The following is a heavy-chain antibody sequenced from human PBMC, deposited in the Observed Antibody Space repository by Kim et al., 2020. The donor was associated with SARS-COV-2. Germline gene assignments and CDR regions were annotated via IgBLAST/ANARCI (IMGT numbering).Heavy chain of an antibody. D-gene: IGHD6-13*01. J-gene: IGHJ2*01. CDR1: GFNFRNYF. Sequence: GGSLRLSCAASGFNFRNYFMNWVRQAPGKGPGFISRITDSGKTQSYADSVKGRFTTSRDNSKNTLDLEMTSLRAEDTAIYYCARHGGYTDHDWYFDLWGRGILVTVSS. V-gene: IGHV3-74*01. CDR3: ARHGGYTDHDWYFDL. CDR2: ITDSGKTQ.